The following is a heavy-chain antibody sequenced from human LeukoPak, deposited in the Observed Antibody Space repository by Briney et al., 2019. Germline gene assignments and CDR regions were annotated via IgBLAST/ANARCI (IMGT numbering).Heavy chain of an antibody. Sequence: GGSLRLSCAASGCTVSSTYMTWVRQAPGKGLEWVSVIYSGGTYYADSVKGRFTISRDNYKNTLYLQMSSLRAEDTAVYYCARDGEYSYGYGFDYWGLGTLVTVSA. J-gene: IGHJ4*02. CDR3: ARDGEYSYGYGFDY. CDR1: GCTVSSTY. CDR2: IYSGGT. D-gene: IGHD5-18*01. V-gene: IGHV3-53*01.